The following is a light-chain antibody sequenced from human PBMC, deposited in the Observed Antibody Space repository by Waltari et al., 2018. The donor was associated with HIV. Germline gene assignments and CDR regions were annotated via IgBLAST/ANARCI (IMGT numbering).Light chain of an antibody. CDR2: AVF. J-gene: IGLJ1*01. V-gene: IGLV2-11*01. Sequence: QSALTQPRSVSGSPGQSVTISCTGTASDIRYFDYVSWYQQYPGTAPKVIIYAVFQRPSGVPDRFTASKSGITASLTISGLQDEDEADYYCCSYAGTYTYVFGSGTTVTVL. CDR1: ASDIRYFDY. CDR3: CSYAGTYTYV.